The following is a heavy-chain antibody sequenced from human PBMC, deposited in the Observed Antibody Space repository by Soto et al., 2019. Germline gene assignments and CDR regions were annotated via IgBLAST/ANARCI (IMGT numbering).Heavy chain of an antibody. CDR2: IYYSGST. D-gene: IGHD1-7*01. CDR3: ARDQLELPLSGWGYYYYGMDV. J-gene: IGHJ6*02. V-gene: IGHV4-30-4*01. Sequence: QVQLQESGPGLVKPSQTLSLTCTVSGGSISSGDYYWSWIRQPPGKGLEWIGYIYYSGSTYYNPSLKSRVTISVDTSKNQFSLKLSSVTVADTAVYYCARDQLELPLSGWGYYYYGMDVWGQGTTVTVSS. CDR1: GGSISSGDYY.